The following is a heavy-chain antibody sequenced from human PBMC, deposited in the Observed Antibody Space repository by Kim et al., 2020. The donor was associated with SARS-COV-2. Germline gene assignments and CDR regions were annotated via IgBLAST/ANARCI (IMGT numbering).Heavy chain of an antibody. CDR1: GGSISSYY. CDR3: ARDRGARGYSYGSPYYYYSMDV. J-gene: IGHJ6*02. Sequence: SETLSLTCTVSGGSISSYYWSWIRQPPGKGLEWIGYIYYSGSTNYNPSLKSRVTISVDTSKNQFSLKLSSVTAADTAVYYCARDRGARGYSYGSPYYYYSMDVWGQGTTVTVSS. V-gene: IGHV4-59*01. CDR2: IYYSGST. D-gene: IGHD5-18*01.